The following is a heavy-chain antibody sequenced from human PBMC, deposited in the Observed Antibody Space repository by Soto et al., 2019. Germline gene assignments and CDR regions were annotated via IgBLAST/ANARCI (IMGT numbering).Heavy chain of an antibody. J-gene: IGHJ6*03. CDR3: ARGLLLWFGELSRRRGYYYYMDV. Sequence: QVQLQQWGAGLLKPSETLSLTCAVYGGSFSGYYWSWIRQTPGKGLEWIGEINDSGSTNYNPSLKGRLSILVDSPKNKFSMKLSSVTAADTAVYYCARGLLLWFGELSRRRGYYYYMDVRGKGTTVTVSS. V-gene: IGHV4-34*01. CDR2: INDSGST. CDR1: GGSFSGYY. D-gene: IGHD3-10*01.